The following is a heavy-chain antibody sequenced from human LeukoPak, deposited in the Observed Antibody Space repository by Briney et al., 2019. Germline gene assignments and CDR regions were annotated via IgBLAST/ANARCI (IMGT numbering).Heavy chain of an antibody. CDR3: ARGLRIAARPGYYFDY. D-gene: IGHD6-6*01. CDR2: MNPNSGNT. J-gene: IGHJ4*02. Sequence: APVKVSCKASGYTFTSYDINWVRQATGQGLEWMGWMNPNSGNTGYAQKFQGRVTMTRNTSISTAYMELSSLRSEDTAVYYCARGLRIAARPGYYFDYWGQGTLVTVSS. V-gene: IGHV1-8*01. CDR1: GYTFTSYD.